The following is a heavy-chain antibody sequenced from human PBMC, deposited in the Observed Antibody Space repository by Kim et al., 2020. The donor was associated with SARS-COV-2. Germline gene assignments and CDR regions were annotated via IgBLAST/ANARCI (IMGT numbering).Heavy chain of an antibody. V-gene: IGHV4-61*03. D-gene: IGHD3-16*02. CDR2: MHYSGRT. CDR1: GGSVSSNGYY. Sequence: SETLSLTCTVSGGSVSSNGYYWSWVRQPPGKGLEWIGHMHYSGRTISNPSLKSPVSILVDTSKNNFSLRLSSVTAADTAVYYCARLSYCNTSTCQSNRGYWFDPWGQGTLVTVSS. J-gene: IGHJ5*02. CDR3: ARLSYCNTSTCQSNRGYWFDP.